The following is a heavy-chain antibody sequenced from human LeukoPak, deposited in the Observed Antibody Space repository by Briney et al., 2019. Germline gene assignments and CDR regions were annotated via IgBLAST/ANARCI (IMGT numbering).Heavy chain of an antibody. CDR3: VSRAGSPWGPFDD. CDR2: ISRGGVIT. CDR1: GFTFSDDA. D-gene: IGHD7-27*01. Sequence: GGSLRLSCAASGFTFSDDAINWVRQAPGKGLEWVSSISRGGVITYYADSVKGRFTIPRDNSNNTLYLHMNSLRAEDTAVYYCVSRAGSPWGPFDDWGQGTLVTVSS. V-gene: IGHV3-23*01. J-gene: IGHJ4*02.